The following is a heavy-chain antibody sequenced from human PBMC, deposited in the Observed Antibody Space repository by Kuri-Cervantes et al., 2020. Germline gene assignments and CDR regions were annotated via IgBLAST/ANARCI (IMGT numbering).Heavy chain of an antibody. CDR1: GFTFSSYG. Sequence: GESLKISCAASGFTFSSYGMHWVRQAPGKGLEWVAVISYDGSNKYYADSVKGRFTISRDNSKNTLYLQMNSLRAEDTAVYYCARAGYSYAFAGLDPWGQGTRVTVSS. J-gene: IGHJ5*02. D-gene: IGHD5-18*01. CDR2: ISYDGSNK. V-gene: IGHV3-30*03. CDR3: ARAGYSYAFAGLDP.